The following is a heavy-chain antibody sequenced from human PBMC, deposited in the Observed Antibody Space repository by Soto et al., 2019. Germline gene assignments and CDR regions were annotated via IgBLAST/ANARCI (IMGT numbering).Heavy chain of an antibody. CDR2: INHSGST. CDR1: GGSFSGYY. CDR3: ARGYYDFWSGHYRRYYYYYGMDV. V-gene: IGHV4-34*01. J-gene: IGHJ6*02. Sequence: SETLSLTCAVYGGSFSGYYWSWIRQPPGKGLEWIGEINHSGSTNYNPSLKSRVTISVDTSKNQFSLKLSSVTAADTAVYYCARGYYDFWSGHYRRYYYYYGMDVWGQGTTVTVSS. D-gene: IGHD3-3*01.